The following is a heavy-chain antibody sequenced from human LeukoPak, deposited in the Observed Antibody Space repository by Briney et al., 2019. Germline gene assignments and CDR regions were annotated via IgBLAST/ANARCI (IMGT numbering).Heavy chain of an antibody. CDR1: GGTFSSYA. CDR2: IIPILGIA. CDR3: ARWHYGDYFYYFDY. D-gene: IGHD4-17*01. V-gene: IGHV1-69*04. Sequence: SVKVSCKASGGTFSSYAISWVRQAPGQGLEWMGRIIPILGIANYAQKFQGRVTITADKSTSTAYMELSSLRSEDTAVYYCARWHYGDYFYYFDYWGQGTLVTVSS. J-gene: IGHJ4*02.